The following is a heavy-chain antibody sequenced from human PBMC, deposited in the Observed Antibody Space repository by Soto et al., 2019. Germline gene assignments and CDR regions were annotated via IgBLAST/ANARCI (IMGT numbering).Heavy chain of an antibody. J-gene: IGHJ4*01. V-gene: IGHV1-69*02. Sequence: VKVSCKASGGTFSSYTISWVRQAPGQGLEWMGRIIPILGIANYAQKFQGRVTITADESTSTAYMELSSLRSEDTAVYYCAXXXXXXXXXXXXXXXXXXXWXXXTXVTVSS. CDR3: AXXXXXXXXXXXXXXXXXXX. CDR1: GGTFSSYT. CDR2: IIPILGIA.